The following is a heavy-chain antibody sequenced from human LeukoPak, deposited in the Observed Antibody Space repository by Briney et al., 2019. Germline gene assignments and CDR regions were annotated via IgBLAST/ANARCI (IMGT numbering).Heavy chain of an antibody. CDR3: AKSDCTSTSCYIGWFDP. CDR2: ISPSGDHT. V-gene: IGHV3-23*01. J-gene: IGHJ5*02. CDR1: GFTLSIYG. Sequence: GGSLRLSCVASGFTLSIYGMNWVRQAPGKGLEWVSAISPSGDHTYYRDSVKGRFTISRDNSKNTQYLQMNSLRAEDTAVYYCAKSDCTSTSCYIGWFDPWGQGTLVTVSS. D-gene: IGHD2-2*02.